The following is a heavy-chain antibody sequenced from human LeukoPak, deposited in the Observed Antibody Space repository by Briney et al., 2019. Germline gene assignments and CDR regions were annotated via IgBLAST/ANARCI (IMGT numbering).Heavy chain of an antibody. V-gene: IGHV4-59*08. CDR3: ARGMYYDILTGLPNWFDP. D-gene: IGHD3-9*01. J-gene: IGHJ5*02. Sequence: SETLSLTCTVPGGSISSYYWSWIRQPPGKGLEWIGYIYYSGSTNYNPSLKSRVTISVDTSKNQFSLKLTSVTAADTAVYYCARGMYYDILTGLPNWFDPWGQGTLVTVSS. CDR2: IYYSGST. CDR1: GGSISSYY.